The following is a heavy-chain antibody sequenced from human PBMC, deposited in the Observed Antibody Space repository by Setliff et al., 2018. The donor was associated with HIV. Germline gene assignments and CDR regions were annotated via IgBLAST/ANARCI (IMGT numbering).Heavy chain of an antibody. CDR3: AKTPMVRGAHTSGYYYYGMDV. V-gene: IGHV3-23*01. D-gene: IGHD3-10*01. CDR1: GFTFSTYG. Sequence: GGSLRLSCAASGFTFSTYGMSWVRQAPGKGLEWVSAISGSGGSTYYADPVKGRFTISRDKSKNTLYLQMNSLRAEDTAVYYCAKTPMVRGAHTSGYYYYGMDVWGQGTTVTVSS. J-gene: IGHJ6*02. CDR2: ISGSGGST.